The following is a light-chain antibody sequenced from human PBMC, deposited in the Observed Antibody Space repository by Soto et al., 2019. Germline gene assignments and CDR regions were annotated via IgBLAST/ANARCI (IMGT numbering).Light chain of an antibody. J-gene: IGKJ1*01. CDR2: GAS. V-gene: IGKV3-15*01. Sequence: EIVMTQSPATLSVSPVERATLSCRASQSVSSSFAWYQQKPGQAPRLLIYGASARATGIPARFSGSGSGTEFTLTISSLQSEDFAVYYCQQYNNWPPWTFGQGTKVDIK. CDR3: QQYNNWPPWT. CDR1: QSVSSS.